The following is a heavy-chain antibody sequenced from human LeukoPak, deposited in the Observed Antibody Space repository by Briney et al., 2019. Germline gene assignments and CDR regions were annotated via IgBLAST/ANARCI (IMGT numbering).Heavy chain of an antibody. CDR2: INWNGGST. D-gene: IGHD1-26*01. J-gene: IGHJ6*03. V-gene: IGHV3-20*04. Sequence: GGSLRLSCAASGFTFDDYGMSWVRQAPGKGLEWVSGINWNGGSTGYADSVKGRFTISRDNAKNSLYLQMNSLRAEDTALYYCARGAQSIVGAYYYYYMDVWGKGTTVTVSS. CDR3: ARGAQSIVGAYYYYYMDV. CDR1: GFTFDDYG.